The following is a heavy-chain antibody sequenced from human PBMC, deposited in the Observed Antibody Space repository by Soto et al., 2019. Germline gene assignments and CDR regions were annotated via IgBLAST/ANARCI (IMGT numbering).Heavy chain of an antibody. D-gene: IGHD4-17*01. CDR1: GYTFTSYA. J-gene: IGHJ5*02. CDR2: INAGNGNT. CDR3: AGVPLRYNWFDP. Sequence: GASVKVSCKASGYTFTSYAMHWVRQAPGQRLEWMGWINAGNGNTKYSQKFQGRVTITRDTSASTAYMELSSLRSEDTAVYYCAGVPLRYNWFDPWGQGTLGTVSS. V-gene: IGHV1-3*01.